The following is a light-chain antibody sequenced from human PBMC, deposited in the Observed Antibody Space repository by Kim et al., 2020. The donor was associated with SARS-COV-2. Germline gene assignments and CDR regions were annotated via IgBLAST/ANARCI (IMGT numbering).Light chain of an antibody. CDR3: QQFYDTPLT. J-gene: IGKJ4*01. CDR2: WAS. CDR1: QSLIYTSNNETY. V-gene: IGKV4-1*01. Sequence: RTTISCKSSQSLIYTSNNETYVAWYQQKPGQSPKLLIYWASIRDSGVPDRFIGGGSGADFTLTISSLQAEDVAVYYCQQFYDTPLTFGGGTKLEI.